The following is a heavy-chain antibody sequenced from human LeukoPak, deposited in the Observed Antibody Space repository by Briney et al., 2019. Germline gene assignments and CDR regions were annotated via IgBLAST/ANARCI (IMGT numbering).Heavy chain of an antibody. D-gene: IGHD2-2*01. V-gene: IGHV3-23*01. CDR1: GFTFSSYA. Sequence: GGSLRLSCAASGFTFSSYAMSWVRQAPGKGLEWVSAISGSGGSTYYADSVKGRFTISRDNSKNTLYLQMKSLRAEDTAVYYFAKATDIVVGPAAMGGGVFDYWGQGTLVTVSS. CDR2: ISGSGGST. J-gene: IGHJ4*02. CDR3: AKATDIVVGPAAMGGGVFDY.